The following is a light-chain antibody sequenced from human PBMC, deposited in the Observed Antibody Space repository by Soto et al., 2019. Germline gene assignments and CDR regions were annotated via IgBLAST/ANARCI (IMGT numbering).Light chain of an antibody. J-gene: IGLJ1*01. Sequence: QSALTQPASVSGSPGQSITISCTGTSNDVGIYNLVSWYQQHPGKAPKLMIYEGSKLPSGVSNRFSGSKSGNTASLTISGLQAEDEADYYCCSYARDSSYVFGTGTKLTVL. CDR3: CSYARDSSYV. V-gene: IGLV2-23*01. CDR2: EGS. CDR1: SNDVGIYNL.